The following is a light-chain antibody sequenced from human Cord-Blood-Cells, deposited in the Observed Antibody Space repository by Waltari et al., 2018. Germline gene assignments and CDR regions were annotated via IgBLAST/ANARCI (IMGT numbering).Light chain of an antibody. CDR1: QGISNY. CDR2: AAS. V-gene: IGKV1-27*01. J-gene: IGKJ1*01. CDR3: QKYNSVPPWT. Sequence: DIQMTQSPSSLSASVGDRVTITCRASQGISNYLAWYKQKPGKVPKLLIYAASTLQSGVPSRFSGSGSGTDFTLTISSLQPEDVATYYCQKYNSVPPWTFGQGTKVEIK.